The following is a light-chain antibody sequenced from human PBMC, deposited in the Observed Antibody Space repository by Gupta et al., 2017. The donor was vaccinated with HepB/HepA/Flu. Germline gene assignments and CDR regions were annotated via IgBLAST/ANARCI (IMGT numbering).Light chain of an antibody. V-gene: IGKV6-21*01. CDR2: YAS. CDR3: QQTSSLPWT. J-gene: IGKJ1*01. Sequence: EIVLTQSPVFQSVTPKEKVTITCRASQSIGSSLHWYQQKPDQSPQLLIKYASQSFSGVPSRFSGSGSGTDFTLIISRLEAEDAATYFCQQTSSLPWTFGQGTKVEIK. CDR1: QSIGSS.